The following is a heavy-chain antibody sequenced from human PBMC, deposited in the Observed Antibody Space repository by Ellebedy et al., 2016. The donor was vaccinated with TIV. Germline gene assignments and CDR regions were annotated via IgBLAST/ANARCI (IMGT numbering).Heavy chain of an antibody. J-gene: IGHJ4*02. V-gene: IGHV3-33*01. CDR1: GFTFSSYA. CDR3: ARGAAAGHPGGYFDH. D-gene: IGHD2-8*02. CDR2: IWYDGSNK. Sequence: PGGSLRLSCAASGFTFSSYAMNWVRQAPGKGLEWVAAIWYDGSNKYYADSVKGRFTISRDNSKNTLYLQMNSLRVEDTALYYCARGAAAGHPGGYFDHWGQGTLVTVSS.